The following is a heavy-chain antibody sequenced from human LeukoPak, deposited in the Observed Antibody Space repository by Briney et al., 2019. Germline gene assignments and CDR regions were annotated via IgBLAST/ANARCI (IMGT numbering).Heavy chain of an antibody. Sequence: SETLSLTCTVSGGSISSGSYYWSWIRQPAGKGLEWIGRIYTSGSTNYNPSLKSRVTMSVDTSKNQFSLKLSSVTAADTAVYHCARDTYNYGSSAYYFDYWGQGTLVTVSS. CDR3: ARDTYNYGSSAYYFDY. CDR2: IYTSGST. D-gene: IGHD3-10*01. J-gene: IGHJ4*02. CDR1: GGSISSGSYY. V-gene: IGHV4-61*02.